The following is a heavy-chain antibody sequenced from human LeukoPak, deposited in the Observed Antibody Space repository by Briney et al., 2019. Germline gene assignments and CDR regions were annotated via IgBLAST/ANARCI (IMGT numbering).Heavy chain of an antibody. V-gene: IGHV3-23*01. CDR2: ISGSGGST. CDR1: GFSLSDYG. Sequence: GGSLRLSCEASGFSLSDYGMSWVRQAPGKGLEWVSAISGSGGSTYYADSVKGRFTISRDNSKNTLYLQMNSLRAEDTAVYYCAKGTIFGVVIPLGYWGQGTLVTVSS. CDR3: AKGTIFGVVIPLGY. J-gene: IGHJ4*02. D-gene: IGHD3-3*01.